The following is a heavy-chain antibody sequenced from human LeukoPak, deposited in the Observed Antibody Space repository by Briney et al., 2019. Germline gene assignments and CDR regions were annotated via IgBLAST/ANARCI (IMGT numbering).Heavy chain of an antibody. D-gene: IGHD6-13*01. Sequence: GGSLRLSCAASGFTFINHAMSWVRQAPGKGLECVAVISGTGDNTYYAESVKGRFTISRDNSKNTIYLQMNSLRAEDTAVYYCARVKGSSWYGGVDPWGQGTLVTVSS. CDR2: ISGTGDNT. J-gene: IGHJ5*02. V-gene: IGHV3-23*01. CDR3: ARVKGSSWYGGVDP. CDR1: GFTFINHA.